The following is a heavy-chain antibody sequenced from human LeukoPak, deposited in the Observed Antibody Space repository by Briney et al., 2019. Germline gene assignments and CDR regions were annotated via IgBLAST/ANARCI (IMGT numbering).Heavy chain of an antibody. CDR3: ARMTTGHDY. V-gene: IGHV4-34*01. D-gene: IGHD4-17*01. J-gene: IGHJ4*02. CDR2: VNHSGYT. Sequence: PSETLSLTCAVSGTSFSSYYWSWIRQTPGKGLEWIGEVNHSGYTNMNPSLKSRVTISVDTSKNNFSLMLTYVTAADTAVYFCARMTTGHDYWGQGTLVTVSS. CDR1: GTSFSSYY.